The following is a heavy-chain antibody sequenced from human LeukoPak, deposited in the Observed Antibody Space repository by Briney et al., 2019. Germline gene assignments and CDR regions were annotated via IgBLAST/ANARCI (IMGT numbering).Heavy chain of an antibody. Sequence: SVKVSCKASGGTFSSYGISWVRQAPGQGREWRGGIIPIFGTANYAQKFQGRVTITADESTSTAYMELSSLRSEDTAVYYCARDLGGNSDYWGQGTLVTVSS. CDR1: GGTFSSYG. D-gene: IGHD4-23*01. J-gene: IGHJ4*02. V-gene: IGHV1-69*13. CDR3: ARDLGGNSDY. CDR2: IIPIFGTA.